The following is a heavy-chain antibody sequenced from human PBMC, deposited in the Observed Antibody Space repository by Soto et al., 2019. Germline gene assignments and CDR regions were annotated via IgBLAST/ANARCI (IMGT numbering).Heavy chain of an antibody. D-gene: IGHD4-17*01. Sequence: GESLKISCKGSGYSFTSYWIGWVRQMPGKGLEWMGIIYPGDSDTRYSPSFQGQVTISADKSISTAYLQWSSLKASDTAMYYCARVMSYGDYLYIYNWFDPWGQGTLVTVSS. CDR3: ARVMSYGDYLYIYNWFDP. J-gene: IGHJ5*02. V-gene: IGHV5-51*01. CDR1: GYSFTSYW. CDR2: IYPGDSDT.